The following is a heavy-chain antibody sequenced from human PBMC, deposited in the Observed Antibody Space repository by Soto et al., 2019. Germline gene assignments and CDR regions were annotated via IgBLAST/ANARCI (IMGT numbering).Heavy chain of an antibody. CDR3: ARMGTYYDILSGYYNLDY. J-gene: IGHJ4*02. V-gene: IGHV1-18*01. Sequence: QIQLVQSGSEVKKPGASVKLSCKASGYTSTNYVITWVRQAPGQGLEWMGWISVYNGNTNYTQKLQGKVSMTTDTSTNKAYMELRSLKSDDTAVYYCARMGTYYDILSGYYNLDYWGQGTLVTVSS. CDR1: GYTSTNYV. D-gene: IGHD3-9*01. CDR2: ISVYNGNT.